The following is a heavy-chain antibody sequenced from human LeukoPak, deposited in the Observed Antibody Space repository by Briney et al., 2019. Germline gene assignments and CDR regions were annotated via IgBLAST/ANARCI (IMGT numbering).Heavy chain of an antibody. CDR1: GFTFRSYA. V-gene: IGHV3-23*01. D-gene: IGHD1-26*01. J-gene: IGHJ6*03. Sequence: GGSLRLSCAAAGFTFRSYAMSWVRQAPGKGLEWVSGIMGSGGNTHYAESVKGRFTISRDNSNNTLYLQMNSLRAEDTAVYYCAKDGVVGARRNYMDVWGTGTTVTVSS. CDR2: IMGSGGNT. CDR3: AKDGVVGARRNYMDV.